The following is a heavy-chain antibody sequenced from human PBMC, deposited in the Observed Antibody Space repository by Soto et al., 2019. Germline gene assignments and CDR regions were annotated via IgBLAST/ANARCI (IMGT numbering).Heavy chain of an antibody. J-gene: IGHJ4*02. CDR1: GGSISSGDYY. CDR3: ASNSYGYIFYDH. CDR2: IYYSGST. Sequence: QVQLQESGPGLVKPSQTLSLTCTVSGGSISSGDYYRSWIRQPPGKGLEWIGYIYYSGSTYYNPSLKSRVTISVDTSTNQFSLKLSSVTAADTAVYYWASNSYGYIFYDHWGQGTLVTVSS. V-gene: IGHV4-30-4*01. D-gene: IGHD5-18*01.